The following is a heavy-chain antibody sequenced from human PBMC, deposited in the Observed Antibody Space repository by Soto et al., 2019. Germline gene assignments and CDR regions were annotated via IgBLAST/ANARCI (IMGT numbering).Heavy chain of an antibody. CDR1: GFTFSSYA. V-gene: IGHV3-23*01. Sequence: EVQLLESGGGLVQPGGSLRLSCAASGFTFSSYAMSWVRQAPGKGLEWVSAISGSGGSTYYADSVKGRFTISIDNSKNTLYLQMNSLRAEDTAVYYCVKVCGAVCICADLFDPWGQGTLVTVSS. D-gene: IGHD3-3*01. CDR2: ISGSGGST. CDR3: VKVCGAVCICADLFDP. J-gene: IGHJ5*02.